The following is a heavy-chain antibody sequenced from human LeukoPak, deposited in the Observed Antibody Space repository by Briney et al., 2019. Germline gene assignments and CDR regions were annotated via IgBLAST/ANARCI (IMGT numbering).Heavy chain of an antibody. Sequence: SETLSLTCTVSGDSISSSSYFWGRIRQPPGKGLEWIGSIYYTGITHYNPSLKSRVTVSVDTSKNQFSLRLSSVTATDTAVYYCARHQRVQWPIHGKIDYWGQGTLVTVSS. J-gene: IGHJ4*02. CDR2: IYYTGIT. CDR1: GDSISSSSYF. CDR3: ARHQRVQWPIHGKIDY. D-gene: IGHD6-19*01. V-gene: IGHV4-39*01.